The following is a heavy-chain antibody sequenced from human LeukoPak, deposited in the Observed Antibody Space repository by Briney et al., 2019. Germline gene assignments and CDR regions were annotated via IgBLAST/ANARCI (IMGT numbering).Heavy chain of an antibody. CDR3: ARGQVVVTAGAAFDI. J-gene: IGHJ3*02. CDR2: IYSGGST. V-gene: IGHV3-53*01. Sequence: GGSLTLSCAASGFTVSSNYMSWVRQAPGKVLEWVSVIYSGGSTYYADSVKGRFTISRDNSKNTLYLQMNSLRAEDTAVYYCARGQVVVTAGAAFDIWGQGTMVTVSS. CDR1: GFTVSSNY. D-gene: IGHD2-21*02.